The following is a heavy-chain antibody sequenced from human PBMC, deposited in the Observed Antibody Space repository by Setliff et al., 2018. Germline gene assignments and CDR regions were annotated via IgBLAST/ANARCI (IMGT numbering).Heavy chain of an antibody. Sequence: SETLSLTCAVSGGSISSSNWWSWVRQPPGKGLEWIGEIYHSGSTNYNPSLKSRVTISVDKSKNQFSLKLSSVTAADTAVYYCARKGLWGFGVVPFDYWGQGTLVTVSS. CDR2: IYHSGST. CDR3: ARKGLWGFGVVPFDY. V-gene: IGHV4-4*02. J-gene: IGHJ4*02. CDR1: GGSISSSNW. D-gene: IGHD3-3*01.